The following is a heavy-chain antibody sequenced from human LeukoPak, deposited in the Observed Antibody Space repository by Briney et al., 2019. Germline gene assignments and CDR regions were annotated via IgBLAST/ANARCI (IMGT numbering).Heavy chain of an antibody. Sequence: SETLSLTCAVYGGSFSGYYWSWIRQPPRKGLEWIGEINHSGSTNYNPSLKSRVTISVDTSKNQFSLKLSSVTAADTAVYYCARGGFTMVRGVTSFDYWGQGTLVTVSS. CDR3: ARGGFTMVRGVTSFDY. D-gene: IGHD3-10*01. CDR2: INHSGST. J-gene: IGHJ4*02. V-gene: IGHV4-34*01. CDR1: GGSFSGYY.